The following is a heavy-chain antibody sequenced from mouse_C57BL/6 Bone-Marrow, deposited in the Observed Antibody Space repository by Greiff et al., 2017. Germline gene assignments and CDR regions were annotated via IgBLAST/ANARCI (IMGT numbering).Heavy chain of an antibody. J-gene: IGHJ4*01. CDR1: GYTFTSYW. Sequence: QVQLQQPGAELVPPVASVTLSCKSSGYTFTSYWMQWLKQRPGQCLEWIGEIDPSDSYTNYNQKFKGKATLTVDTSSSTAYMQLSSLTSEDSAVYYCAREGITYAMDYWGQGTSVTVSS. V-gene: IGHV1-50*01. CDR2: IDPSDSYT. CDR3: AREGITYAMDY.